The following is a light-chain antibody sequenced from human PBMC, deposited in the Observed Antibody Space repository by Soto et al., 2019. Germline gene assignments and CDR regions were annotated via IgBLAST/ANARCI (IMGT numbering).Light chain of an antibody. V-gene: IGLV2-14*01. J-gene: IGLJ2*01. CDR1: SSDVGGFNF. Sequence: QSALTQPASMSGSPGQSITISCTGTSSDVGGFNFVSWYQQHPGKAPKLMIYEVNNRPSGVSNRFSGSKSGNTASLTISGLQAEDEGDYYCSSDASRSTPVVFGGGTKLTVL. CDR3: SSDASRSTPVV. CDR2: EVN.